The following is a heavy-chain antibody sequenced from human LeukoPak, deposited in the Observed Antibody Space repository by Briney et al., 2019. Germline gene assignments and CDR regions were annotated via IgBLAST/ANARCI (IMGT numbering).Heavy chain of an antibody. Sequence: SETLSLTCTVSGGSISSSSYYWGWIRQPPGKGLEWIGSVYYGGSTYYNPSLKSRVTISVDTSKNQLSLKLSSVTAADTAVYYCARRESSGIVVVAGGFDNWGQGTLVTVSS. CDR3: ARRESSGIVVVAGGFDN. CDR1: GGSISSSSYY. CDR2: VYYGGST. D-gene: IGHD6-19*01. V-gene: IGHV4-39*01. J-gene: IGHJ4*02.